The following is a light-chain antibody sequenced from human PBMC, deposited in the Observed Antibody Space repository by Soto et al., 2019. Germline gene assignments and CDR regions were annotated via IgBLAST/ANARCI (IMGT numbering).Light chain of an antibody. J-gene: IGKJ1*01. Sequence: DIQMTQSPSTLSASVGDRVTITCRASQSISSWLAWYQQKPGKAPKLLIYDASSLESGVPSRFSGSGSGTEFTPTISSLQPDDFATYYYQQYNSSWTFGQGPRWKSN. V-gene: IGKV1-5*01. CDR2: DAS. CDR3: QQYNSSWT. CDR1: QSISSW.